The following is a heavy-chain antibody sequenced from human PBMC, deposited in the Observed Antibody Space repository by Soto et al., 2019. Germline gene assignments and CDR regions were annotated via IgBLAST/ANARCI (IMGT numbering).Heavy chain of an antibody. V-gene: IGHV1-69*13. Sequence: GASVKVSCKASGGTFSSYAISWVRQAPGQGLEWMGGIIPIFGTANYAQKFQGRVTITADESTSTAYMELSSLRSGDTAVYYCASGRIFGVVNDYYYYGMDVWGQGTTVTVSS. J-gene: IGHJ6*02. CDR1: GGTFSSYA. CDR3: ASGRIFGVVNDYYYYGMDV. CDR2: IIPIFGTA. D-gene: IGHD3-3*01.